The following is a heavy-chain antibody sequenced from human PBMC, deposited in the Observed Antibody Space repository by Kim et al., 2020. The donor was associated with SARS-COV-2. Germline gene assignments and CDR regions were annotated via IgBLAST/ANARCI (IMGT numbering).Heavy chain of an antibody. CDR3: ARFKQQLVRAFDI. V-gene: IGHV4-59*01. J-gene: IGHJ3*02. D-gene: IGHD6-13*01. Sequence: YNPSLKSRVTISVDTSKNQFSLKLSSVTAADTAVYYCARFKQQLVRAFDIWGQGTMVTVSS.